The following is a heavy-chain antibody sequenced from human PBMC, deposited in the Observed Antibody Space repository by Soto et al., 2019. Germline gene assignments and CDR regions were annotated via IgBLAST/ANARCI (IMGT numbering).Heavy chain of an antibody. CDR1: GYTFNSYG. CDR2: ISAYNGDT. D-gene: IGHD2-2*01. V-gene: IGHV1-18*01. J-gene: IGHJ6*02. Sequence: QVQLVQSGAEVKKSGASVKVSCKASGYTFNSYGFSWVRQAPGQGLEWMGWISAYNGDTKYAQKFQDRVTMTTDTSTSTGYMEVRSLRSDDTAVYYCARVRAQYKLTYGMDVWGQGTTVTVSS. CDR3: ARVRAQYKLTYGMDV.